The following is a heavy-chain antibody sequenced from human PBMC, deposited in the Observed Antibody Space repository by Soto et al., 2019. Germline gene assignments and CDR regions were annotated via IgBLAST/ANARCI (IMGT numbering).Heavy chain of an antibody. CDR1: GFTFSHYG. Sequence: GGSLRLSCAASGFTFSHYGMHWVRQAPGKGLEWVAVISYDGSNKYYADSVKGRFTISRDNSKNTLDLQMNSLRAEDTAVYYCAKDTYYYDRSGYYTYEYWGQGTQVTVSS. J-gene: IGHJ4*02. CDR3: AKDTYYYDRSGYYTYEY. CDR2: ISYDGSNK. V-gene: IGHV3-30*18. D-gene: IGHD3-22*01.